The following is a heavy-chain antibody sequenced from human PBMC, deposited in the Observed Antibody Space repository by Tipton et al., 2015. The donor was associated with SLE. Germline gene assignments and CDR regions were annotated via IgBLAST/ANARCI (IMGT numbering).Heavy chain of an antibody. V-gene: IGHV4-59*01. CDR2: ISYSETT. D-gene: IGHD2-15*01. CDR1: GGSMNDYS. CDR3: AGAWQGYCSGGTCYVLDY. J-gene: IGHJ4*02. Sequence: TLSLTCTVSGGSMNDYSWSWIWQPPGKGMEWIGYISYSETTNYNPSLKSRVTISVDTSKNQFSLKLRSVTAADTAVYYCAGAWQGYCSGGTCYVLDYWGQGTLVTVSS.